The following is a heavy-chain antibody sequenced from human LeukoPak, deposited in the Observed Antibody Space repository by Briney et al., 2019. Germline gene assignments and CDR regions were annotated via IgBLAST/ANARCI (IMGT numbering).Heavy chain of an antibody. CDR1: GYTLTELS. V-gene: IGHV1-24*01. Sequence: ASVKVSCKVSGYTLTELSMHWVRQAPGKGLEWMGGFDPEDGETIYAQKFQGRVTMTEDTSTDTAYMELSSLRSEDTAVYYRATWRCSGGSCYSLPYYYGMDVWGQGTTVTVSS. CDR3: ATWRCSGGSCYSLPYYYGMDV. D-gene: IGHD2-15*01. CDR2: FDPEDGET. J-gene: IGHJ6*02.